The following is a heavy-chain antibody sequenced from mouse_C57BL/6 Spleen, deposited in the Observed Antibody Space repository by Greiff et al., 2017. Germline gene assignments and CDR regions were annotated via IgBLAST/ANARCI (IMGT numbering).Heavy chain of an antibody. CDR3: ARDSSGYSFAY. Sequence: EVQLQQSGAELVKPGASVKLSCTASGFNIKDYYMHWVKQRTEQGLEWIGRIDPEDGETKYAPKFPGKATIPADTSSNTAYLQLSSLTSEDTAVYYCARDSSGYSFAYWGQGTLVTVSA. V-gene: IGHV14-2*01. J-gene: IGHJ3*01. D-gene: IGHD3-2*02. CDR1: GFNIKDYY. CDR2: IDPEDGET.